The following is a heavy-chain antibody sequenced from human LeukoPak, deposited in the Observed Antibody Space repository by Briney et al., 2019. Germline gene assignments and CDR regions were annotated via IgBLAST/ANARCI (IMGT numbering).Heavy chain of an antibody. Sequence: GTLSLTCTVSGYSISSGYYWGWIRQPPGKGLEWVSSITRDTIYTFYADSVKGRFTISRDNSKNTLYLQMNSLRAEDTAVYYCAKDHSRIMITFGGVFDYWGQGTLVTVSS. CDR2: ITRDTIYT. CDR1: GYSISSGYY. D-gene: IGHD3-16*01. CDR3: AKDHSRIMITFGGVFDY. J-gene: IGHJ4*02. V-gene: IGHV3-11*06.